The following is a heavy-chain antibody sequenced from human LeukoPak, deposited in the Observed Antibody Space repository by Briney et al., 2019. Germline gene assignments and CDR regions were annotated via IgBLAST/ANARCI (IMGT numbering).Heavy chain of an antibody. J-gene: IGHJ4*02. V-gene: IGHV4-4*07. Sequence: SETLSLTCTVSGGSISSYYWSWIRQPAGKGLEWIGRIYTSGSTNYNPSLKSRVTMSVDTSKNQFSLKLSSVTAADTAVYYCARDISNYYDSSGYYSLFDYWGQGTLVTVSS. CDR1: GGSISSYY. CDR2: IYTSGST. CDR3: ARDISNYYDSSGYYSLFDY. D-gene: IGHD3-22*01.